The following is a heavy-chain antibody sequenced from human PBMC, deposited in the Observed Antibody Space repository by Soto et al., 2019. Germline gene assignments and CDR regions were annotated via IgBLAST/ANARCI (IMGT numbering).Heavy chain of an antibody. V-gene: IGHV3-23*01. CDR3: ARDRYGDSLWGQDDFDY. Sequence: EAQLLESGGGLVQPGGSLRLSCAASGFTFSNYAMSWVRQAPGKGLEWVSAISGSGDSTYYADSVKGRFTISRDNSKNTLYLQMNSLRADDTAIYYCARDRYGDSLWGQDDFDYWGQGTLVTVSA. CDR1: GFTFSNYA. J-gene: IGHJ4*02. CDR2: ISGSGDST. D-gene: IGHD2-21*02.